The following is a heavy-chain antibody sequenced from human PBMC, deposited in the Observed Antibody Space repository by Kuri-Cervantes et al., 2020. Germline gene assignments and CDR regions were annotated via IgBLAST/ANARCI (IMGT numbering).Heavy chain of an antibody. CDR1: GYTFTSYY. V-gene: IGHV1-2*02. J-gene: IGHJ4*02. Sequence: ASVKVSCKASGYTFTSYYMHWVRQAPGQGLEWMGWINPNSGGTNYAQKFQGRVTMTRDTSISTAYMELSRLRSDDTAVYYCARVPRLQQLVRGFDYWGQGTLVTVSS. D-gene: IGHD6-13*01. CDR3: ARVPRLQQLVRGFDY. CDR2: INPNSGGT.